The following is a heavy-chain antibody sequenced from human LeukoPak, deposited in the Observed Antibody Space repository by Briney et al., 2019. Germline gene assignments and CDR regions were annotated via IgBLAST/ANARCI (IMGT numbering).Heavy chain of an antibody. J-gene: IGHJ6*02. CDR3: AGHVRGFRSYYCDYGMDV. Sequence: SETLSLTCTVSGGSISSYYWSWIRQPPGKGLEWIGHIYYSGSTNYNPSLKSRVTISVDTSKNQFSLKLSSVTAASTAVYYFAGHVRGFRSYYCDYGMDVCGQGTTVTVSS. CDR2: IYYSGST. CDR1: GGSISSYY. V-gene: IGHV4-59*08.